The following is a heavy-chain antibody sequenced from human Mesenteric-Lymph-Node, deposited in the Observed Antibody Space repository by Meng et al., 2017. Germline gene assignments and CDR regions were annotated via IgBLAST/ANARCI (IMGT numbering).Heavy chain of an antibody. D-gene: IGHD3-3*01. V-gene: IGHV3-23*01. J-gene: IGHJ4*02. CDR2: ITTSAAST. Sequence: GESLKISCAASGFMFSSYAMSWVRQAPGKGLEWVSSITTSAASTYYADSVKGRFTISRDNYKNTLYLQMNSLRAEDTAIYYCAKDRGYYDFWSAFDSWGQGTPVTVSS. CDR1: GFMFSSYA. CDR3: AKDRGYYDFWSAFDS.